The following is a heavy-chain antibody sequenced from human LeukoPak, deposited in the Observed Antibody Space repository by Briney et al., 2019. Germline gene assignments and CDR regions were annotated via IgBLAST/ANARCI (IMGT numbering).Heavy chain of an antibody. J-gene: IGHJ4*02. CDR3: ARDRFTNYFDY. CDR2: IYYSGST. D-gene: IGHD3-3*01. CDR1: GGSISSYY. Sequence: SETLSLTCSVSGGSISSYYWSWIRQPPGKGLEWIGYIYYSGSTNYNPSLKSRVTISVDTSKNQFSLKLSSVTAADTAVYYCARDRFTNYFDYWGQGTLVTVSS. V-gene: IGHV4-59*01.